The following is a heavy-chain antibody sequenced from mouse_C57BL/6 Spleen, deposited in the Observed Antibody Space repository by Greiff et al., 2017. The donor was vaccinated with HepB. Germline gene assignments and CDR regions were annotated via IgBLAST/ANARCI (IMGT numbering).Heavy chain of an antibody. CDR3: ARPGLTGRGYAMDY. V-gene: IGHV5-17*01. CDR1: GFTFSDYG. J-gene: IGHJ4*01. D-gene: IGHD4-1*01. Sequence: DVKLVESGGGLVKPGGSLKLSCAASGFTFSDYGMHWVRQAPEKGLEWVAYISSGSSTIYYADTVKGRFTISIDNAKNTLFLQMTSLRSEDTAMYYCARPGLTGRGYAMDYWGQGTSVTVSS. CDR2: ISSGSSTI.